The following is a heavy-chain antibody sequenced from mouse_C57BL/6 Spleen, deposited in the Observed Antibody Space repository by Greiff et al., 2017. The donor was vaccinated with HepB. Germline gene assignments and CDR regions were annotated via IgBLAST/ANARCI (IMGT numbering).Heavy chain of an antibody. CDR1: GFTFSSYA. Sequence: EVKLVESGGGLVKPGGSLKLSCAASGFTFSSYAMSWDRQTPEKRLEWVATISDGGSYTYYPDNVKGRFTISRDNAKNNLYLQMSHLKSEDTAMYYCATPYYYGSSEGAMDYWGQGTSVTVSS. CDR3: ATPYYYGSSEGAMDY. CDR2: ISDGGSYT. J-gene: IGHJ4*01. D-gene: IGHD1-1*01. V-gene: IGHV5-4*03.